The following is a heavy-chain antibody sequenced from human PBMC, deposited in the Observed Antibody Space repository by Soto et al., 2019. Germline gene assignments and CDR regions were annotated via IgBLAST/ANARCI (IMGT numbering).Heavy chain of an antibody. CDR2: IYHSGST. CDR1: GGSISSGGYS. CDR3: ARDWRGAEGFDP. Sequence: SETLSLTCAVSGGSISSGGYSWGWIRQPPGKGLEWIGYIYHSGSTYYNPSLKSRVTLSVDRSRNQFSLKLSSVTAADTAVYYCARDWRGAEGFDPWGQGTLVTVSS. V-gene: IGHV4-30-2*01. J-gene: IGHJ5*02. D-gene: IGHD3-3*01.